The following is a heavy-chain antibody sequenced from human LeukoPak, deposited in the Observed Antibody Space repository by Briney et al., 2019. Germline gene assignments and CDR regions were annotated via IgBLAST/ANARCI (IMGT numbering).Heavy chain of an antibody. V-gene: IGHV3-23*01. CDR2: ISGGGGTT. CDR3: ANFERTVAGPYNWFDP. Sequence: GGSLRLSCAASGFTFSSYAMSWVRQAPGKGLEWVPAISGGGGTTYYADSVKGRFTITRDNSKNTLYLQINTLRAEDTAVYYCANFERTVAGPYNWFDPWGQGTQVTVSS. CDR1: GFTFSSYA. D-gene: IGHD6-19*01. J-gene: IGHJ5*02.